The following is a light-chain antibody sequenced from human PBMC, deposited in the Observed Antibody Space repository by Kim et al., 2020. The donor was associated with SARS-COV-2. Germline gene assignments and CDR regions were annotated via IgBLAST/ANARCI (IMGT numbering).Light chain of an antibody. V-gene: IGLV2-11*01. CDR1: SSDVGGYNY. J-gene: IGLJ3*02. CDR3: CSWV. CDR2: DVS. Sequence: QSALTQPRSVSGSPGQSVTISCTGTSSDVGGYNYVSWHQQHPGKAPKLMIYDVSKRPSGVPDRFSGSKSGNTASLTISGLQAEDEADYYCCSWVFGGGTQLTVL.